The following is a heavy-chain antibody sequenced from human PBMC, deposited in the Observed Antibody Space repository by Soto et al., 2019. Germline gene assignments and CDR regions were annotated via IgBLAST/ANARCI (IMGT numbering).Heavy chain of an antibody. CDR2: IDPSDSQT. CDR3: VRQIYDSDTGPNFQYYFDS. D-gene: IGHD3-22*01. V-gene: IGHV5-10-1*01. J-gene: IGHJ4*02. CDR1: GYSFAGYW. Sequence: GESLKISCKGSGYSFAGYWITWVRQKPGKGLEWMGRIDPSDSQTYYSPSFRGHVTISVTKSITTVFLQWSSLRASDTAMYYCVRQIYDSDTGPNFQYYFDSWGQGTPVTVSS.